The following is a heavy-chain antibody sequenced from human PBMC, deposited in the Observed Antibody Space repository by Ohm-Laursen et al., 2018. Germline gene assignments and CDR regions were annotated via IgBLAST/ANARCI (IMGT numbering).Heavy chain of an antibody. CDR3: AKDYYYDSSGYSDGAFDI. CDR1: GFTFDDYA. CDR2: ISWNSGSI. J-gene: IGHJ3*02. Sequence: SLRLSCTASGFTFDDYAMHWVRQVPGKGLEWVSGISWNSGSIGYANSVKGRFTISRDNAKNSLYLQMNSLRAEDTALYYCAKDYYYDSSGYSDGAFDIWGQGTMVTVSS. D-gene: IGHD3-22*01. V-gene: IGHV3-9*01.